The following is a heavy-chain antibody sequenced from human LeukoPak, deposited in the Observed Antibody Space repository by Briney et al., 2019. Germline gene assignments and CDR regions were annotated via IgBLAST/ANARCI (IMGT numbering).Heavy chain of an antibody. CDR2: IYYSGST. CDR3: ARVRRDGYNSPDY. V-gene: IGHV4-59*01. J-gene: IGHJ4*02. Sequence: SETLSLTCTVSGGSITCYYWSWIRQPPGKGLECIGYIYYSGSTYYNPSLKSRVTISVDTSKNQFSLKLSSVTAADTAVYYCARVRRDGYNSPDYWGQGTLVTVSS. D-gene: IGHD5-24*01. CDR1: GGSITCYY.